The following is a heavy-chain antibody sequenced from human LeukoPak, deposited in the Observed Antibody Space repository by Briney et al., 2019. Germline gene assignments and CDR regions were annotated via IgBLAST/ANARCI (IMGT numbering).Heavy chain of an antibody. D-gene: IGHD3-9*01. CDR1: GGSISSYY. CDR3: ARHADILTGYYKGGFDY. CDR2: IYYSGST. J-gene: IGHJ4*02. V-gene: IGHV4-59*08. Sequence: PSETLSLTCTVSGGSISSYYWSWIRQPPGKGLEWIGYIYYSGSTNYNPSLKSRVTISVDTSKNQFSLKLSSVTAADTAVYYCARHADILTGYYKGGFDYWGQGTLVTVSS.